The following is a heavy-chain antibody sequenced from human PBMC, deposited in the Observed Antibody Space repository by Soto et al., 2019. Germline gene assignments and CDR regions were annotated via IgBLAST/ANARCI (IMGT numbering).Heavy chain of an antibody. Sequence: QLQLQESGPGLVKPSETLSLTCTVSGGSISSSSYYWGWIRQPPGKGLEWIGSIYYSGSTYYNPSLKRRATISVDTSKTQFSLKLGSVTAADTAVYYCATVWGQDWGQGTLVTVSS. V-gene: IGHV4-39*01. CDR3: ATVWGQD. CDR1: GGSISSSSYY. CDR2: IYYSGST. J-gene: IGHJ4*02. D-gene: IGHD3-16*01.